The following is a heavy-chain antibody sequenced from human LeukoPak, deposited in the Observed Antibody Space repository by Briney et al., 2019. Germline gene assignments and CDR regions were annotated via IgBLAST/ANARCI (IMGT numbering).Heavy chain of an antibody. V-gene: IGHV3-23*01. CDR2: ISGSGETT. CDR1: GFTFRNHA. CDR3: AKDRGMVGASVRAFDY. D-gene: IGHD1-26*01. Sequence: GGSLRLSCAASGFTFRNHAMNWVRPAPGKGLEGVSVISGSGETTYYADSVKGRFTISRDNSQNTLYLQMSSLRGEDTALYYCAKDRGMVGASVRAFDYWGQGTLVTVSS. J-gene: IGHJ4*02.